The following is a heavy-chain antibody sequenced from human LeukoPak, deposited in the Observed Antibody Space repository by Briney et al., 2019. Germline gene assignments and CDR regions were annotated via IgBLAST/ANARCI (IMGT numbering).Heavy chain of an antibody. CDR3: ARTRDYYDSRMSQYYFDY. J-gene: IGHJ4*02. V-gene: IGHV4-4*02. CDR1: GGSISSSNW. CDR2: IYHSGST. Sequence: SETLSLTCAVSGGSISSSNWWSWVRQPPGKGLEWIGEIYHSGSTNYSPSLKSRVTISVDKSKNQFSLKLSSVTAADTAVYYCARTRDYYDSRMSQYYFDYWGQGTLVTVSS. D-gene: IGHD3-22*01.